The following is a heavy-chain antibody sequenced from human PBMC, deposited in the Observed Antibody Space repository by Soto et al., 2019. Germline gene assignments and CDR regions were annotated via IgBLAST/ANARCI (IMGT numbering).Heavy chain of an antibody. Sequence: EVQLVESGGGLVQPGGSLRLSCAASGFTFSAYWMHWVRQAPGEGLVCVSRINSDGTTTNYADSVKGRFTISRDNAENTLYLQMNSLRAEDTAVYYGARGEMATIWPLAYWGQGALVTGSS. CDR1: GFTFSAYW. CDR3: ARGEMATIWPLAY. V-gene: IGHV3-74*01. CDR2: INSDGTTT. D-gene: IGHD5-12*01. J-gene: IGHJ1*01.